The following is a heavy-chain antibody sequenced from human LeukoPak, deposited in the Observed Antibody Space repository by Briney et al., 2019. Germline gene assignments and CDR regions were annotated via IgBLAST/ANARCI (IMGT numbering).Heavy chain of an antibody. J-gene: IGHJ4*02. CDR2: IYHSGST. D-gene: IGHD3-10*01. Sequence: SGTLSLTCAVSGGSISSSNWWSWVRQPPGKGLEWIGEIYHSGSTNYNPSLKSRVTISVDKSKNQFSLKLSSVTAEDTAVYYCARDFRDGSGSYRYWGQGTLVTVSS. CDR3: ARDFRDGSGSYRY. V-gene: IGHV4-4*02. CDR1: GGSISSSNW.